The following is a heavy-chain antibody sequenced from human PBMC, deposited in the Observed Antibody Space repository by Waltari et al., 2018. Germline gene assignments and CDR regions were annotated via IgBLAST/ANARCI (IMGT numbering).Heavy chain of an antibody. CDR1: GFTVRSSG. V-gene: IGHV3-30*02. Sequence: QVQLVESGGGGVQPGGSLRLSFAASGFTVRSSGMPWVRQAPGKGLEWVAFIRYDGSNKYYADSVKGRFTISRDNSKNTLYLQMNSLRAEDTAVYYCAKVGGYSFDPWGQGTLVTVSS. CDR2: IRYDGSNK. J-gene: IGHJ5*02. CDR3: AKVGGYSFDP. D-gene: IGHD3-16*01.